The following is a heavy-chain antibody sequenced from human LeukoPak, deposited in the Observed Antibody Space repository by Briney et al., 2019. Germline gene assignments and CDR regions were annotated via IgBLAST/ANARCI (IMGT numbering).Heavy chain of an antibody. J-gene: IGHJ4*02. CDR1: GFTVSSNY. Sequence: GGSLRLSCAASGFTVSSNYMSWVRQAPGKGLEWVANIKEDGTETYYVDSVKGRFTISRDTAKNSLYLQMNSLRVEDTAVYYCAKEGRSLQTYWGQGTLVTVSS. V-gene: IGHV3-7*03. D-gene: IGHD5-24*01. CDR2: IKEDGTET. CDR3: AKEGRSLQTY.